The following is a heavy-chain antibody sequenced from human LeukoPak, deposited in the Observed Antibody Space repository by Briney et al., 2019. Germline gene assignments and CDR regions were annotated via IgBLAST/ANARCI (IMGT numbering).Heavy chain of an antibody. D-gene: IGHD2-15*01. Sequence: GESRKISCKASGYSFTTYWIAWVRQMPGKRLEWMAIIYPSDSDIRYSPSFQGQVSISADKSISTAYLQWSSLKASDTAIYYCARGNGGLEILSFFDIWGQGTMVTVSS. J-gene: IGHJ3*02. CDR2: IYPSDSDI. CDR3: ARGNGGLEILSFFDI. CDR1: GYSFTTYW. V-gene: IGHV5-51*01.